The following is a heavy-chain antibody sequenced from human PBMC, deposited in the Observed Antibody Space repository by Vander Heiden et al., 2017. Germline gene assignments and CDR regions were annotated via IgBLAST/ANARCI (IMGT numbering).Heavy chain of an antibody. J-gene: IGHJ4*02. D-gene: IGHD6-13*01. CDR1: GFAFDDDG. V-gene: IGHV3-9*01. CDR2: ISRYCGSI. Sequence: EVQLVESGGGLVQPGRSLRLACAASGFAFDDDGMHWVRRAQGKGVEWVSGISRYCGSIGYADFVKGRYTIYSDLAKNSMYLQMNRLRAEDTAWYFGAKDAVAGTGPRYFDYWGQGTLVTVSS. CDR3: AKDAVAGTGPRYFDY.